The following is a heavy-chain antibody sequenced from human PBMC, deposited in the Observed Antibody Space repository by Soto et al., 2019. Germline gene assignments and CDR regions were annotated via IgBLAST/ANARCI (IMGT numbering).Heavy chain of an antibody. CDR1: GDSITSSSHY. D-gene: IGHD2-2*01. J-gene: IGHJ5*02. CDR2: IYYDGNT. Sequence: PSETLSLTCTVSGDSITSSSHYWGWIRQPPGKGLECIASIYYDGNTYYNPSLKSRVTVSLDTSKSQFSLTLSSVTAADTAVYYCARLGFYYQSLDPWGHGTLVTVSS. CDR3: ARLGFYYQSLDP. V-gene: IGHV4-39*01.